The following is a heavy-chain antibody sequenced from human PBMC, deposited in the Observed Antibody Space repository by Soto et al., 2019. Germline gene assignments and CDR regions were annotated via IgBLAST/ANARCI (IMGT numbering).Heavy chain of an antibody. Sequence: GASLRLSCPASGFSFDDYAMSWVRRPTGKGMEWGSAISGSGDNTYYADSVKGRFTISRNNSRNTLYLQLNTLRAEDTALYYCAKGYYSGYDLAYFDYWGQGTLVTVSS. V-gene: IGHV3-23*01. CDR3: AKGYYSGYDLAYFDY. CDR2: ISGSGDNT. J-gene: IGHJ4*02. CDR1: GFSFDDYA. D-gene: IGHD5-12*01.